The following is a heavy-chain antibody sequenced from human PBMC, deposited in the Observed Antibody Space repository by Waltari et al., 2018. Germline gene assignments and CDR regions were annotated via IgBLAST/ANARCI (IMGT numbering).Heavy chain of an antibody. CDR3: AKGLYDFRAI. V-gene: IGHV3-30*02. D-gene: IGHD3-3*01. Sequence: QVQLVESGGGVVQPGGSLRLSCRTSGFTFSDYNMHWVRQAPGKGLEWVAFIQYDGNKRYYADSVKGRFTISRDNSKTTLYLQMNSLSVVDTALYYCAKGLYDFRAIWGQGTMVTVSS. J-gene: IGHJ3*02. CDR1: GFTFSDYN. CDR2: IQYDGNKR.